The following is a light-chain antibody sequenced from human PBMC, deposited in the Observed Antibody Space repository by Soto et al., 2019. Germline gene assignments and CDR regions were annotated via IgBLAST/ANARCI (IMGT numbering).Light chain of an antibody. J-gene: IGKJ2*01. V-gene: IGKV3-20*01. Sequence: EIVLTQSPGTLSLSPGERATLSCRASQSVRNSYLAWYQQKPGQAPRPLIYGASGRATGTPDRFSGSGSGTDFTLTISRLEPEDFAVYYCQQYGSPPYTFGQGTKLEI. CDR1: QSVRNSY. CDR2: GAS. CDR3: QQYGSPPYT.